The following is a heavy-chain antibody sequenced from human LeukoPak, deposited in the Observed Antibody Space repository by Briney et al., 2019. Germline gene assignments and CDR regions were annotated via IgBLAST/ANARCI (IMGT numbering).Heavy chain of an antibody. J-gene: IGHJ4*02. CDR1: GFTFSSFG. V-gene: IGHV3-30*18. CDR2: ISFGGSNK. CDR3: AKRMGPSIAATDLDY. Sequence: GRSLRLSCAASGFTFSSFGMSWVRQAPGKGLEWVAVISFGGSNKYYADSVKGRLTISRDNSKNTLYLQMDSLRSEDTAVYYCAKRMGPSIAATDLDYWGQGTLVTVSS. D-gene: IGHD6-13*01.